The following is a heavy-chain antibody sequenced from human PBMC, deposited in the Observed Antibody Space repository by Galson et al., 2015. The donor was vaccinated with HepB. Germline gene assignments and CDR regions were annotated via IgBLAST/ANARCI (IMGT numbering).Heavy chain of an antibody. Sequence: QSGAEVKKPGESLKISCKASGGTFSSYTISWVRQAPGQGLEWMGRIIPILGIANYAQKFQGRVTITADKSTSTAYMELSSLRSEDTAVYYCARDLSIGDYGDYDDAFDIWGQGTMVTVSS. D-gene: IGHD4-17*01. CDR1: GGTFSSYT. J-gene: IGHJ3*02. CDR3: ARDLSIGDYGDYDDAFDI. V-gene: IGHV1-69*04. CDR2: IIPILGIA.